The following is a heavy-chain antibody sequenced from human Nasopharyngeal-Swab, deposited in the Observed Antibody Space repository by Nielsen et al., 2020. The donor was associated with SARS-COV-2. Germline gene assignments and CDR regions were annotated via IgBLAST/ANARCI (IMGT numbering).Heavy chain of an antibody. J-gene: IGHJ3*02. V-gene: IGHV4-39*01. Sequence: WIRQPPGKGLEWIGSIYYSGSTYYNPSLKSRVTISVDTSKNQFSLKLSSVTAADTAVYYCARYGERITIFGVVIKEAFDIWGQGTMDTVSS. D-gene: IGHD3-3*01. CDR2: IYYSGST. CDR3: ARYGERITIFGVVIKEAFDI.